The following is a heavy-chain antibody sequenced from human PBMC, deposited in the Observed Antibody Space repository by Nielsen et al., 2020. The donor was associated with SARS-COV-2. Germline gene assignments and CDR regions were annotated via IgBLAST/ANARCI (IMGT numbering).Heavy chain of an antibody. Sequence: GESLKISCVVSGFTISTYGMSWVRQAPGKGLEWVSAISSSTYYADSVKGRFTVSRDNSKNTLYLQMNSLRAKDTAVYYCAKRSGYTSGWYGDYWGQGTLVTVSS. D-gene: IGHD6-19*01. J-gene: IGHJ4*02. CDR1: GFTISTYG. V-gene: IGHV3-23*01. CDR2: ISSST. CDR3: AKRSGYTSGWYGDY.